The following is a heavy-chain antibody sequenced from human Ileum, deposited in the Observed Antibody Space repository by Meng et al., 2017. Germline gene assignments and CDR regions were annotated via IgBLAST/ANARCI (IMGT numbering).Heavy chain of an antibody. Sequence: VDLVEAGGGLVQPGGSLRLSCAASGFNFSDYWIHWVRQVPGKGLVWVSRINPDGSNPTYADSVKGRFTISRDNAKNTVYLQMNSLRAEDSALYYCTNDRLNHWGQGALVTVSS. V-gene: IGHV3-74*01. CDR1: GFNFSDYW. CDR2: INPDGSNP. J-gene: IGHJ1*01. D-gene: IGHD1-1*01. CDR3: TNDRLNH.